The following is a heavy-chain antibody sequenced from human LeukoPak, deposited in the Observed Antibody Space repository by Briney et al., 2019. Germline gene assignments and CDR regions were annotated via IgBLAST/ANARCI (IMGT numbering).Heavy chain of an antibody. J-gene: IGHJ4*02. D-gene: IGHD3-10*01. V-gene: IGHV3-33*01. CDR1: GFTFRSYG. Sequence: GGSLRLSCAASGFTFRSYGMHWVRQAPGKGLKWVAVIWYDGSNKYYADSVKGRFTISRDNSKNTVYLRMNSLRAEDTAVYYCARDMVDGSKSRAGYFDYWGQGTLVTVSS. CDR3: ARDMVDGSKSRAGYFDY. CDR2: IWYDGSNK.